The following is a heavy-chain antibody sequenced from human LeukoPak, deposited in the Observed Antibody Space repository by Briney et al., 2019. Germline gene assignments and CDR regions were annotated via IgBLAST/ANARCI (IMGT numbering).Heavy chain of an antibody. V-gene: IGHV5-51*01. D-gene: IGHD6-19*01. Sequence: GESLKISCQVSGYNSATYWIGWVRQMPGKGLEWMGIISPADSDTRYSPSFQGQVTISADKSINTAYLQWSSLRASDTAIYYFAIQAALAGSGIDYWGQGTLVTVSS. J-gene: IGHJ4*02. CDR3: AIQAALAGSGIDY. CDR2: ISPADSDT. CDR1: GYNSATYW.